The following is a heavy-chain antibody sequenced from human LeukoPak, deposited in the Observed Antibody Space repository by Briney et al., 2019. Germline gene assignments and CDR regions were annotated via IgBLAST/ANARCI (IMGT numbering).Heavy chain of an antibody. CDR1: GFTFSNYG. CDR2: IWYNGGRT. V-gene: IGHV3-30*02. J-gene: IGHJ6*03. Sequence: GGPLRLACVASGFTFSNYGMYWVRQAPCKGLEWVAYIWYNGGRTYYTDSAKGRFTISRDNSKNTLYLEMNSLRAGDTAVYYCAKDPVAAAGTFYYMAVWGKGTTVTVSS. D-gene: IGHD6-25*01. CDR3: AKDPVAAAGTFYYMAV.